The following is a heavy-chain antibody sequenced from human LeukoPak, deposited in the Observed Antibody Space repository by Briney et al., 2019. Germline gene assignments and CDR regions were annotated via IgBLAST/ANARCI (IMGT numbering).Heavy chain of an antibody. D-gene: IGHD1-26*01. V-gene: IGHV3-21*01. CDR3: ARESGSYSYMDV. CDR1: GFTFSSYS. J-gene: IGHJ6*03. Sequence: PGGSLRLSCAASGFTFSSYSMNWVRQAPGKGLEWVSSISSSSSYIYYADSVKGRFTISRDNAKNSLYLQMNSLRAEDTAVYYCARESGSYSYMDVWGKGTTVTISS. CDR2: ISSSSSYI.